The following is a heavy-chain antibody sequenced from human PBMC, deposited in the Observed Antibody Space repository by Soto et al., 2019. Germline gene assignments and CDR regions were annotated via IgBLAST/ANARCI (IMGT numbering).Heavy chain of an antibody. Sequence: GESLKISCKGSGYSFTSYWIGWVRQMPGKGLEWMGIIYPGDSDTRYSPSFQGQVTISADKSISTAYLQWSSLKASDTAMYYCARPGRGGQLHSVLDYWGQGTLVTVSS. CDR3: ARPGRGGQLHSVLDY. J-gene: IGHJ4*02. D-gene: IGHD2-2*01. CDR1: GYSFTSYW. CDR2: IYPGDSDT. V-gene: IGHV5-51*01.